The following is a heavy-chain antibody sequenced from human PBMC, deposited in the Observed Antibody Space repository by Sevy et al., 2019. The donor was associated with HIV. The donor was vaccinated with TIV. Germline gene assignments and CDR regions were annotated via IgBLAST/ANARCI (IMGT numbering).Heavy chain of an antibody. CDR2: ISTYNGNT. Sequence: ASVKVSCKISGYKVDMYGIAWVRQAPGQGLEWMGWISTYNGNTNYAQNFRGRVTMTTDTSTSVVYMGLGGLRPDDTAVYYCARATGMAVAGTGRYFDFWGQGTLVTVSS. D-gene: IGHD6-19*01. CDR1: GYKVDMYG. V-gene: IGHV1-18*04. J-gene: IGHJ4*01. CDR3: ARATGMAVAGTGRYFDF.